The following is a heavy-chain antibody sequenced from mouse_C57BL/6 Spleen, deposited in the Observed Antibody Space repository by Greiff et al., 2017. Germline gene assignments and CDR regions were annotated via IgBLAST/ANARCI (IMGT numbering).Heavy chain of an antibody. V-gene: IGHV5-17*01. Sequence: EVPLVESGGGLVKPGGSLKLSCAASGFNFSDYGMHWVRQAPEKGLEQVAYISSGSSPIYYADTVTGRFSISRDHAKNTLVLQMTSLRSEDTAMYYCASTMGFYYAMDYWGQGTSVTGSS. D-gene: IGHD6-1*01. CDR2: ISSGSSPI. J-gene: IGHJ4*01. CDR3: ASTMGFYYAMDY. CDR1: GFNFSDYG.